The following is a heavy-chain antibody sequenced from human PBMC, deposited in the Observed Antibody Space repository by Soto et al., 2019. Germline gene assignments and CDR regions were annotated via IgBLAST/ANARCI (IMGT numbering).Heavy chain of an antibody. CDR3: ARQSISMVRVNYYGMDV. V-gene: IGHV4-39*01. J-gene: IGHJ6*02. D-gene: IGHD3-10*01. CDR1: GGSISSSSYY. Sequence: SETLSLTCTVSGGSISSSSYYWGWIRQPPGKGLEWIGSIYYSGSTYYNPSLKSRVTISVDTSKNQFSLKLSSVTAADTAVYYCARQSISMVRVNYYGMDVWGQGTTVTVSS. CDR2: IYYSGST.